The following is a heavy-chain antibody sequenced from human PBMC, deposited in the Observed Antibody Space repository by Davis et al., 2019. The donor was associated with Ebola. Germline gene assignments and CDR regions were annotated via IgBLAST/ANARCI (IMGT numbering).Heavy chain of an antibody. CDR2: IYYSGST. Sequence: MPSETLSLTCTVSGGSVSSGGYYWNWIRQPPGKGLEWIGYIYYSGSTDYSPSLRGRVTISLDTSKNQFSLTLTSVTAADTALYYCARTTYNNYDHFHFDLWGPGTQVTVSS. CDR1: GGSVSSGGYY. J-gene: IGHJ2*01. D-gene: IGHD5-24*01. CDR3: ARTTYNNYDHFHFDL. V-gene: IGHV4-61*08.